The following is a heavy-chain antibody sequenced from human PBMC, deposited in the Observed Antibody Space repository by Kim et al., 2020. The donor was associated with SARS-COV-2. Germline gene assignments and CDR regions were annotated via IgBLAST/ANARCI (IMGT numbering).Heavy chain of an antibody. CDR3: ANGYYDILTGYYNPTSPYYYYGMGV. CDR1: GFTFSSYA. D-gene: IGHD3-9*01. Sequence: GGSLRLSCAASGFTFSSYAMSWVRQAPGKGLEWVSAISGSGGSTYYADSVKGRFTISRDNSKNTLYLQMNSLRAEDTAVYYCANGYYDILTGYYNPTSPYYYYGMGVWGQGTTVTVSS. V-gene: IGHV3-23*01. J-gene: IGHJ6*02. CDR2: ISGSGGST.